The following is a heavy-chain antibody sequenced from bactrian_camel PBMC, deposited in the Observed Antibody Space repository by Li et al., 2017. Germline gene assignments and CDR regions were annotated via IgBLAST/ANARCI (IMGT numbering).Heavy chain of an antibody. CDR2: IEDSGAT. D-gene: IGHD4*01. Sequence: VQLVESGGDSVQAGESLRLSCAAPGYERATICMGWFRQAPGKERERVATIEDSGATTYADSAKGRFAISKAPTKTTLYLQMNSLKPEDTAMYYCASDADCNDIATNPIDWGQGTQVTVS. J-gene: IGHJ4*01. CDR3: ASDADCNDIATNPID. V-gene: IGHV3S53*01. CDR1: GYERATIC.